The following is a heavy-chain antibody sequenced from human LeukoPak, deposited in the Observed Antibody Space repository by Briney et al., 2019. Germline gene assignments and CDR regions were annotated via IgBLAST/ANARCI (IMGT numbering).Heavy chain of an antibody. CDR3: ACWGGGNQGH. J-gene: IGHJ4*02. CDR2: INPNSGDT. V-gene: IGHV1-2*06. CDR1: GYTFTAYY. Sequence: GASVKVSCKASGYTFTAYYMHWVRQAPGQGLEWMGRINPNSGDTIYAQNFQGRVTVTRDTSISTAYMELSRLRSDDTAVYYCACWGGGNQGHWGQGTLVTASS. D-gene: IGHD4-23*01.